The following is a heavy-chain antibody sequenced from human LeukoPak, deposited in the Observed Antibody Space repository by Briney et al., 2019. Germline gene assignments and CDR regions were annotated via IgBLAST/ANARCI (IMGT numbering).Heavy chain of an antibody. J-gene: IGHJ4*02. D-gene: IGHD1-26*01. V-gene: IGHV1-18*01. CDR1: GYTFTSYG. CDR3: ARDDTGRDSGFDY. Sequence: ASVKVSCKASGYTFTSYGISWVRQAPGQGLEWMGWISAHNGNTNYAQKLQGRVTMTTDTSTSTAYMELSSLRSEDTAVYYCARDDTGRDSGFDYWGQGTLVTVSS. CDR2: ISAHNGNT.